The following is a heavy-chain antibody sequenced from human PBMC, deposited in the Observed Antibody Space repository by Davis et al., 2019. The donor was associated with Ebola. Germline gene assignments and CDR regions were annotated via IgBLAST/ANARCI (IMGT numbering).Heavy chain of an antibody. V-gene: IGHV4-61*01. CDR3: ASLTTVVSLFDY. CDR1: GGSVNSGTYY. J-gene: IGHJ4*02. D-gene: IGHD4-23*01. CDR2: IYYSGST. Sequence: PSETLSLTCTVSGGSVNSGTYYWSWIRQPPGKGLEWIGYIYYSGSTNYNPSLKSRVTMSIDTSKNQFSLQLSSVTAADTAVYYCASLTTVVSLFDYWGQGTLVTVSS.